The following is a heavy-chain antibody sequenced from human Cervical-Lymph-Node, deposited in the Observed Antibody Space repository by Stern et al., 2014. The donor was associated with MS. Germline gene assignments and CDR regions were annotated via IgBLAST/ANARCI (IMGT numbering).Heavy chain of an antibody. D-gene: IGHD4-17*01. CDR3: ARGYGYFDY. V-gene: IGHV3-48*01. CDR2: ISSSISTI. Sequence: EMQLVESGGRLVQPGGSLRLSCAASGLTLSLYGMNWVRQAPGKGLEWVSFISSSISTIYYADSVEGRFTISRDNAKNSLYLQMNSLRAEDTAVYYCARGYGYFDYWGQVTLVTVSS. CDR1: GLTLSLYG. J-gene: IGHJ4*02.